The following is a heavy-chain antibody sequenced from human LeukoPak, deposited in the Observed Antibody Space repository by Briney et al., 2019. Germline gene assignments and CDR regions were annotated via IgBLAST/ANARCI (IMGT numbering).Heavy chain of an antibody. D-gene: IGHD3-3*01. V-gene: IGHV3-23*01. CDR3: AKDLLRFLEWFRDAFDI. CDR2: ISGSGFNT. Sequence: GGSLRLSCAVSGFSFSLHAMGWVRQTSGKGLEWVSAISGSGFNTYYADSVKGRFTISRDNSKNTLYLQMNSLRAEDTAVYYCAKDLLRFLEWFRDAFDIWGQGTIVTVSS. CDR1: GFSFSLHA. J-gene: IGHJ3*02.